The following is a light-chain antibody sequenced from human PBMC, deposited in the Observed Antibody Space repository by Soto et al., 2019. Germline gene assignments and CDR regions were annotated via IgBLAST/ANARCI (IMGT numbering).Light chain of an antibody. V-gene: IGLV2-14*01. CDR3: SSYSSSSTLRL. J-gene: IGLJ2*01. CDR2: DVS. Sequence: QSALTQPASVSGSPGQSITISCTGTSSDVGGYNYVSWYQQHPGRAPKVMIYDVSSRPSGVSNRFSGSKSGNTASLTISGLQAADEADYYCSSYSSSSTLRLFGGGTKLTVL. CDR1: SSDVGGYNY.